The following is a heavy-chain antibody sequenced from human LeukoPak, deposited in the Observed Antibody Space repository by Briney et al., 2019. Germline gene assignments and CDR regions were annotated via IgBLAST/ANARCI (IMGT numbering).Heavy chain of an antibody. J-gene: IGHJ4*02. V-gene: IGHV4-34*01. D-gene: IGHD3-10*01. Sequence: SETLSLTCAVYGGSFSGYYWSWIRQPPGKGLEWIGEINHSGSTNYNPSLKSRVTISVDTSKNQFSLKLSSVTAADTAVYYCAREYYGTPDYWGQGTLVTVSS. CDR1: GGSFSGYY. CDR2: INHSGST. CDR3: AREYYGTPDY.